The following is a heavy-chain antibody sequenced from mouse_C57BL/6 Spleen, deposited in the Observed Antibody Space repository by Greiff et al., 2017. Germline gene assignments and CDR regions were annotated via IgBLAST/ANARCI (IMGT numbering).Heavy chain of an antibody. CDR3: ARIEDGSSSFAY. CDR1: GYSITSGYY. CDR2: ISYDGSN. D-gene: IGHD1-1*01. V-gene: IGHV3-6*01. J-gene: IGHJ3*01. Sequence: ESGPGLVKPSQSLSLTCSVTGYSITSGYYWNWIRQFPGNKLEWMGYISYDGSNNYNPSLKNRISITRDTSKNQFFLKLNSVTTEDTATYYCARIEDGSSSFAYWGQGTLVTVSA.